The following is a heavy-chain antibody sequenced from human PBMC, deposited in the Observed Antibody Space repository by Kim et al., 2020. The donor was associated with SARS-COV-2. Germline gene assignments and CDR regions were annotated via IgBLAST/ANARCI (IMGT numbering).Heavy chain of an antibody. CDR3: ARDSGYDAYYYYGMDV. CDR1: GGSISSYY. Sequence: SETLSLTCTVSGGSISSYYWSWIRQPPGKGLEWIGYIYYSGSTNYNPSLKSRVTISVDTSKNQFSLKLSSVTAADTAVYYCARDSGYDAYYYYGMDVWGQGTTVTVSS. V-gene: IGHV4-59*01. D-gene: IGHD5-12*01. J-gene: IGHJ6*02. CDR2: IYYSGST.